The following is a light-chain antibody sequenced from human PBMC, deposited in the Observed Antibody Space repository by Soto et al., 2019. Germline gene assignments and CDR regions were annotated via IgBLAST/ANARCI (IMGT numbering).Light chain of an antibody. CDR3: QSYDNSLSGLFV. CDR1: NSNIGAAYD. Sequence: QLVLTQPPSVSGAPGQRVTISCTGSNSNIGAAYDVQWYQQLPGTAPKLLIYDNNNRPSGVPDRFSGSKPGTSASLAITGLQAEDEADYYCQSYDNSLSGLFVFGTGTKLTVL. V-gene: IGLV1-40*01. CDR2: DNN. J-gene: IGLJ1*01.